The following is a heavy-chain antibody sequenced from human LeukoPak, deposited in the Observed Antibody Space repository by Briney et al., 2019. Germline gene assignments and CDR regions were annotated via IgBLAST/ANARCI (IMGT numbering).Heavy chain of an antibody. CDR1: GVSISSSNSY. CDR3: AKFDAEYIGTYSYYYYMDV. V-gene: IGHV4-39*01. CDR2: IYYSGNT. J-gene: IGHJ6*03. Sequence: PSETLSLTCTVSGVSISSSNSYWGWIRQPPGKGLEWIGSIYYSGNTYYNASLKSQVSISIDTSKNQFSLKLTSVTAADTAVYYCAKFDAEYIGTYSYYYYMDVWGKGTTVTVSS. D-gene: IGHD1-26*01.